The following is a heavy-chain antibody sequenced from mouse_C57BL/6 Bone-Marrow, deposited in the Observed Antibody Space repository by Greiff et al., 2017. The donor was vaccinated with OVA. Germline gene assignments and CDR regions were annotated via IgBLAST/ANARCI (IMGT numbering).Heavy chain of an antibody. J-gene: IGHJ3*01. D-gene: IGHD2-5*01. V-gene: IGHV1-64*01. CDR2: IHPNSGST. CDR3: ARDSYYSNRFAY. Sequence: QVQLQQPGAELVKPGASVKLSCKASGYTFTSYWMHWVKQRPGQGLEWIGMIHPNSGSTNYNEKFKSKATLTVDKSSSTAYMQLSSLTSEDSAVYYCARDSYYSNRFAYWGQGTLVTVSA. CDR1: GYTFTSYW.